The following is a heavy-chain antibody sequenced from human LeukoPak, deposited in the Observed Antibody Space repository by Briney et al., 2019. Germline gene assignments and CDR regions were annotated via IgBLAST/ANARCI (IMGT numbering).Heavy chain of an antibody. D-gene: IGHD6-6*01. CDR2: IYYSGST. CDR3: ARTEYSSFDY. CDR1: GGSISSGGYY. J-gene: IGHJ4*02. Sequence: PSETLSLTCTVFGGSISSGGYYWSWIRQHPGKGLEWIGYIYYSGSTYYNPSLKSRVTISVDTSKNQFSLKLISVTAADTAVYYCARTEYSSFDYWGQGTLVTVSS. V-gene: IGHV4-31*03.